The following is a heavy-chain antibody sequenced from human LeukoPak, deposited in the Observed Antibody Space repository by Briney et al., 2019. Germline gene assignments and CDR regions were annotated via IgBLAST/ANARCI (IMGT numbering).Heavy chain of an antibody. CDR2: IYYSGST. Sequence: SETLSLTCTVSGGSISSSSYYWGWIRQPPGKGLEWIGSIYYSGSTYYNPSLKSRVTISVDTSKNQFSLKLSSVTAADTAVYYCARYGISLGYCSSTSCPTPDAFDIWGQGTMVTASS. D-gene: IGHD2-2*01. V-gene: IGHV4-39*01. CDR1: GGSISSSSYY. CDR3: ARYGISLGYCSSTSCPTPDAFDI. J-gene: IGHJ3*02.